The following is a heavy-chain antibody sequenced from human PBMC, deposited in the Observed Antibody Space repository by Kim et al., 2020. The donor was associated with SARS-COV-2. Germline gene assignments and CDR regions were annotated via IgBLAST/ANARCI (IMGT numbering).Heavy chain of an antibody. Sequence: NDYAVSVKSRITINPDTSTNQFSLQLNSVTPEDTAVYYCARVSSSWYFDYWGQGTLVTVSS. V-gene: IGHV6-1*01. CDR2: N. J-gene: IGHJ4*02. CDR3: ARVSSSWYFDY. D-gene: IGHD6-13*01.